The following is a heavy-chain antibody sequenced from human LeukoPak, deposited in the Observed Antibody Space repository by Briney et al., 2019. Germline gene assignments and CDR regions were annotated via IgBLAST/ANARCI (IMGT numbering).Heavy chain of an antibody. D-gene: IGHD1-26*01. J-gene: IGHJ4*02. CDR1: GYTLTELS. CDR3: ATDRPLYSGSYYYLDY. V-gene: IGHV1-24*01. Sequence: GASVKVSCKVSGYTLTELSMHWVRQAPGKGLEWMGGFDPEDGETIYAQKFQGRVTMTEDTSTDTAYMELSSLRSEDTAVYYCATDRPLYSGSYYYLDYWGQGTLVTVSS. CDR2: FDPEDGET.